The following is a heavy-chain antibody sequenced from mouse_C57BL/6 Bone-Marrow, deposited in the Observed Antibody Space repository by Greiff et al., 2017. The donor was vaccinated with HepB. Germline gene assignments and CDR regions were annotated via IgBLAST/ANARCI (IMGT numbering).Heavy chain of an antibody. Sequence: QVQLQQSGAELARPGASVKLSCKASGYTFTSYGISWVKQRTGQGLEWIGEIYPRSGNTYYNEKFKGKATLTADKSSSTAYMELRSLTSEDSAVYFCASWVGYWGQGTTLTVSS. J-gene: IGHJ2*01. D-gene: IGHD4-1*01. CDR3: ASWVGY. V-gene: IGHV1-81*01. CDR2: IYPRSGNT. CDR1: GYTFTSYG.